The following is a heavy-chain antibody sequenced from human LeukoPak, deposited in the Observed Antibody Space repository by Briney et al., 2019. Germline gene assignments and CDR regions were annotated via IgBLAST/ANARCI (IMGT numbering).Heavy chain of an antibody. D-gene: IGHD6-13*01. CDR3: ARGGSSWYYFDY. CDR1: GFTFSSYE. J-gene: IGHJ4*02. Sequence: GGSLRLSCAASGFTFSSYEMNWVRQAPGKGLEWISYISSSDNTIYYADSVKGRFTISRDNAKNSLYLQMNSLRAEDTAVYYCARGGSSWYYFDYWGQGILVTVSS. CDR2: ISSSDNTI. V-gene: IGHV3-48*03.